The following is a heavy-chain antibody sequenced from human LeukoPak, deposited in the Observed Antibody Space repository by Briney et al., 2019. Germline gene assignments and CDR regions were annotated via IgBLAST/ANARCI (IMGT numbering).Heavy chain of an antibody. J-gene: IGHJ6*02. D-gene: IGHD6-13*01. Sequence: SETLSLTCTVSGGSISSYYWSWLRQPPGKGLEWIGYIYYSGSTNYNPSLKSRVTISVHTSKNQFSLKLSSVTAADTAVYYCARHRALRIAAAGTRYYYYGMDVWGQGTTVTVSS. CDR2: IYYSGST. V-gene: IGHV4-59*08. CDR3: ARHRALRIAAAGTRYYYYGMDV. CDR1: GGSISSYY.